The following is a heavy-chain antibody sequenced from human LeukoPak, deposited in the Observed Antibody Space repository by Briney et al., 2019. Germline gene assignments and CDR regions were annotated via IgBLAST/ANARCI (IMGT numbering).Heavy chain of an antibody. Sequence: ASVKVSCKASGYTFTSYGISWVRQAPGQGLEWMGWISAYNGNTNYAQKFQGRVTITRDTSASTAYMELSSLRSEDTAVYYCARTPTKYCSGGSCYAENYFDYWGQGTLVSVSS. V-gene: IGHV1-18*01. D-gene: IGHD2-15*01. J-gene: IGHJ4*02. CDR2: ISAYNGNT. CDR1: GYTFTSYG. CDR3: ARTPTKYCSGGSCYAENYFDY.